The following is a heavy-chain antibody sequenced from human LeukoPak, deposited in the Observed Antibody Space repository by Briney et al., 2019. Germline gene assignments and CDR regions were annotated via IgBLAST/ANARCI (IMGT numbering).Heavy chain of an antibody. Sequence: PSETLSLTCTVSGGSISSYYWSWIRQPPAQGLERHGYLYYSGSTNYNPSLKSRVTISVDTSKNQFSLKLSSVTAADTAVYYCARRAITFGGVIVDNYFDYWGQGILVTVSS. V-gene: IGHV4-59*08. J-gene: IGHJ4*02. D-gene: IGHD3-16*02. CDR1: GGSISSYY. CDR3: ARRAITFGGVIVDNYFDY. CDR2: LYYSGST.